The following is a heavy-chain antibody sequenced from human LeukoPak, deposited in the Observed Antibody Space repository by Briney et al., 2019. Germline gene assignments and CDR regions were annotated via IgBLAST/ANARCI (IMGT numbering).Heavy chain of an antibody. J-gene: IGHJ4*02. D-gene: IGHD6-19*01. CDR1: GYTLTELS. CDR2: FDPEGGET. Sequence: ASVKVSCKVSGYTLTELSMHWVRQAPGKGLEWMGGFDPEGGETIYAQKFQGRVTMTEDTSTDTAYMELSSLRSEDTAVYYCATGVRYSSGWYYFDYWGQGTLVTVSS. V-gene: IGHV1-24*01. CDR3: ATGVRYSSGWYYFDY.